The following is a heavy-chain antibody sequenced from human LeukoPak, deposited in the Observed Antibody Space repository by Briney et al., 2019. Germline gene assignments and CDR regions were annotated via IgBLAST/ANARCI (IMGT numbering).Heavy chain of an antibody. D-gene: IGHD1-26*01. V-gene: IGHV4-4*07. CDR1: GGSISSYY. Sequence: SETLSLTCTVSGGSISSYYGSWIRQPAGKGLEWIGRIYISGSTNYNPSLKSRVTMSVDTSKNQFSLKLSSVTAADTAVYYCARDDSVGALDYWGQGTLATVSS. CDR3: ARDDSVGALDY. J-gene: IGHJ4*02. CDR2: IYISGST.